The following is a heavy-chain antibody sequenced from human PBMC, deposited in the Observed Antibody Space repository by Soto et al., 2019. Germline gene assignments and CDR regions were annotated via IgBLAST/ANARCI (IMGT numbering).Heavy chain of an antibody. Sequence: QLQLQESGPGLVKPSETLSLTCTVSGGSMRSTASYWGWIRQSPGKGLEWIGSIYYSGSTLDNPSRKSRVTASVDTSKNQFSLRLTSVTAADTAVYYCASSFVTTVTEYYFDFWGQGTLVTVSS. CDR2: IYYSGST. J-gene: IGHJ4*02. CDR1: GGSMRSTASY. D-gene: IGHD4-17*01. CDR3: ASSFVTTVTEYYFDF. V-gene: IGHV4-39*01.